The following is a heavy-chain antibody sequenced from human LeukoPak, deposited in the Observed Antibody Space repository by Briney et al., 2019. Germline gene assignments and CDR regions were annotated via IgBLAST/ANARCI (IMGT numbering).Heavy chain of an antibody. D-gene: IGHD3-10*01. CDR2: INPNSGGT. CDR1: GYTFTGYY. Sequence: ASVKVSCKASGYTFTGYYMHWVRRAPGQGLEWMGWINPNSGGTNYAQKFQGRVTMTRGTSISTAYMELSRLRSDDTAVYYCARTSGDMVRGVIDYYYYGMDVWGQGTTVTVSS. CDR3: ARTSGDMVRGVIDYYYYGMDV. V-gene: IGHV1-2*02. J-gene: IGHJ6*02.